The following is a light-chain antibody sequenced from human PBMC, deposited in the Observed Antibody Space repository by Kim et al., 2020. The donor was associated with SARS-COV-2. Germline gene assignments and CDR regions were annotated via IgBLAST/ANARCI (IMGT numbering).Light chain of an antibody. CDR1: QGISNY. V-gene: IGKV1-27*01. J-gene: IGKJ1*01. CDR2: AAS. Sequence: DIQMTQSPSSLSASVGDRVTITCRASQGISNYLAWYQQKPGKVPKLLFYAASALRSGVPSRFSGSGSGTDFTLTITSLQPEDVAVYYLQQCKGAPWTFGHGTKVDIK. CDR3: QQCKGAPWT.